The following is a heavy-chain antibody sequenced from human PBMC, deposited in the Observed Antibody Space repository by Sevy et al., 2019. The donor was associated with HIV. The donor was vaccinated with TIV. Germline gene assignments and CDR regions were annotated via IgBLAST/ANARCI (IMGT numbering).Heavy chain of an antibody. CDR3: AREDRGWDYYYGLDL. CDR1: GFTFSSYW. V-gene: IGHV3-7*01. D-gene: IGHD6-19*01. CDR2: IKQDGSEK. Sequence: GGSLRLSCAGSGFTFSSYWMGWVRQAPGKGLEWVANIKQDGSEKFYVDSVKGRFTISRDNAKNSQYLQMSSLRAEDTALYYCAREDRGWDYYYGLDLWGQGTTVTVSS. J-gene: IGHJ6*02.